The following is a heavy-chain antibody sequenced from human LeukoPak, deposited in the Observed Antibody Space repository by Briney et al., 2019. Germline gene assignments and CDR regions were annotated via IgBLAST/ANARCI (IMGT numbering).Heavy chain of an antibody. J-gene: IGHJ3*01. D-gene: IGHD5-12*01. CDR2: IYSGGTP. Sequence: GGSLRLSCAASGFTVSSNYMSWVRQAPGKGLEWVSIIYSGGTPYYADSVKGRFTISRDNAKNTLYLQMDSLRAEDTAVYYCVRDGYAFDVWGQGTMVTVSS. CDR3: VRDGYAFDV. CDR1: GFTVSSNY. V-gene: IGHV3-53*01.